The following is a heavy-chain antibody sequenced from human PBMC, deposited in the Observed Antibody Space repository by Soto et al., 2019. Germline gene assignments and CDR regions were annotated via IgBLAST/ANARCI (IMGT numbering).Heavy chain of an antibody. CDR3: ARGHYGGNSRRYFYYYGMDV. V-gene: IGHV1-69*13. CDR2: IIPIFGTA. CDR1: GGTFSSYP. D-gene: IGHD4-17*01. J-gene: IGHJ6*02. Sequence: SVKVSCKASGGTFSSYPISWVRQAPGQGLEWMGGIIPIFGTANYAQKFQGRVTITADESTSTAYMELSSLRSADTAVYHCARGHYGGNSRRYFYYYGMDVWGQGTTVTVSS.